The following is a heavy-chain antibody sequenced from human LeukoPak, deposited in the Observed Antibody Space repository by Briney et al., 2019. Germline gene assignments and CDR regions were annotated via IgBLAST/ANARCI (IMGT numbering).Heavy chain of an antibody. CDR2: ISSDGSSA. Sequence: GGYLRLSCAASGFTFGSYNMHWIRQAPGKGLVWVSRISSDGSSATYADSAKGRFTVSRDNAKNTLYLQIDSLRDDDTAENHRTRRDCSSFSCPQEWFDPWGQGTLVTVSS. CDR3: TRRDCSSFSCPQEWFDP. J-gene: IGHJ5*02. V-gene: IGHV3-74*01. CDR1: GFTFGSYN. D-gene: IGHD2-2*01.